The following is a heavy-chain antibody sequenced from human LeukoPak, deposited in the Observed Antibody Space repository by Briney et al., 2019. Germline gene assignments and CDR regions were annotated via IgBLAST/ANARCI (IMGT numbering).Heavy chain of an antibody. CDR1: GGTFSSYA. J-gene: IGHJ3*02. CDR2: IIPIFGTA. Sequence: ASVKVSCKASGGTFSSYAMSWVRQAPGQGLEWMGGIIPIFGTANYAQKFQGRVTITADESTSTGYMELSSLRSEDTAVYYCARGAFGIAAAGDDGFDIWGQGTMVTVSS. CDR3: ARGAFGIAAAGDDGFDI. V-gene: IGHV1-69*13. D-gene: IGHD6-13*01.